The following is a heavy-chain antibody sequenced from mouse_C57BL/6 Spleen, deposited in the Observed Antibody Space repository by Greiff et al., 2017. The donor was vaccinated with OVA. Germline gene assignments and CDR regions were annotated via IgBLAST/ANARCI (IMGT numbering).Heavy chain of an antibody. CDR1: GFSLSTFGMG. CDR2: IWWDDDK. CDR3: ARKSYYYGSSDYAMDY. Sequence: ESGPGILQPSQTLSLTCSFSGFSLSTFGMGVGWIRQPSGKGLEWLAHIWWDDDKYYNPALKSRLTISKDTSKNQVFLKIANVDTADTATYYCARKSYYYGSSDYAMDYWGQGTSVTVSS. D-gene: IGHD1-1*01. J-gene: IGHJ4*01. V-gene: IGHV8-8*01.